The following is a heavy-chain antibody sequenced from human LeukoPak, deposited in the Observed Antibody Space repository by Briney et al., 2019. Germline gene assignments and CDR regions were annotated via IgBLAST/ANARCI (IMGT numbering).Heavy chain of an antibody. Sequence: PGGSLRLSCAASGFTFGSYGMHWVRQAPGKGLEWVAFIRYDGSNKYYADSMKGRFTISRDNSKNTLSLQMNSLRGEDTAIYYCAKDHCTNGVCYTDYWGQGTLVTVSS. D-gene: IGHD2-8*01. J-gene: IGHJ4*02. CDR2: IRYDGSNK. CDR1: GFTFGSYG. CDR3: AKDHCTNGVCYTDY. V-gene: IGHV3-30*02.